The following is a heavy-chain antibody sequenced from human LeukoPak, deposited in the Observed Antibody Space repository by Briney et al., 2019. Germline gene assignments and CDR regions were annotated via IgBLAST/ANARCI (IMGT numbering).Heavy chain of an antibody. CDR3: ARWLQFRYFDY. CDR2: IYSGGST. V-gene: IGHV3-66*01. CDR1: GFTFSSYG. J-gene: IGHJ4*02. Sequence: GGSLRLSCAASGFTFSSYGMSWVRQAPGKGLEWVSVIYSGGSTYYADSVKGRFTISRDNSKNTLYLQMNSLRAEDTAVYYCARWLQFRYFDYWGQGTLVTVSS. D-gene: IGHD5-24*01.